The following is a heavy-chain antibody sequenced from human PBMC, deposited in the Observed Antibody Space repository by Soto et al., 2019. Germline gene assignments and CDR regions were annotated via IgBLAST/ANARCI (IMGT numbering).Heavy chain of an antibody. CDR3: ARAQWELLWFDY. CDR1: GYTFTGYY. V-gene: IGHV1-2*04. Sequence: GASVKVSCKASGYTFTGYYMHWVRQAPGQGLEWMGWINPNSGGTNYAQKFQGWVTMTRDTSISTAYMELSRLRSDDTAVYYYARAQWELLWFDYWGQGTLVTVSS. D-gene: IGHD1-26*01. CDR2: INPNSGGT. J-gene: IGHJ4*02.